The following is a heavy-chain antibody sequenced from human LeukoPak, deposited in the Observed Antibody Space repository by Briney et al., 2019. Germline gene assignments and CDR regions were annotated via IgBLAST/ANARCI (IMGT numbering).Heavy chain of an antibody. J-gene: IGHJ4*02. CDR3: ARGWVWCDY. Sequence: SETLSLTCTVSGGSISSYYWSWIRQPPGKGLEWIGYIYYNGHTYYNPSLKSRVTISVDTSKNQFSLKLSSVTAADTAVYYCARGWVWCDYWGPGTLVTVSS. CDR1: GGSISSYY. CDR2: IYYNGHT. D-gene: IGHD3-16*01. V-gene: IGHV4-59*12.